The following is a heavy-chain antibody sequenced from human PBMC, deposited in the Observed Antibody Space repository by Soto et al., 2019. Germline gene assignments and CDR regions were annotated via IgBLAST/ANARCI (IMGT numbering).Heavy chain of an antibody. CDR3: ARTQGAEFQLLYAFDI. V-gene: IGHV1-69*01. CDR2: IIPMFGTA. D-gene: IGHD2-2*01. Sequence: QVQLVQSGAEVRKPGSSVKVSCKASGGTFSTYAISWVRQAPGQGLEWMGGIIPMFGTAKYAPRFQGRFTIAAEGSTSTASMELTSLRSEDTVLYFCARTQGAEFQLLYAFDIWGQGTMVTVSS. CDR1: GGTFSTYA. J-gene: IGHJ3*02.